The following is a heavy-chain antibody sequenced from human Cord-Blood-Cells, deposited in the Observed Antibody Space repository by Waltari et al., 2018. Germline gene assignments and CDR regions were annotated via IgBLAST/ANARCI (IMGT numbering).Heavy chain of an antibody. Sequence: QVQLQQWGAGLLKPSETLSLTCAVYGGSFSGYYWSCIRHPPGKGLEWTGEFNQTRSANYNPSPTSRITIAVDTSRNQFSLKLSSVTAADTAVYYCARSKSGGYCSSTSCYSLDYWGQGTLVTVSS. CDR1: GGSFSGYY. V-gene: IGHV4-34*01. CDR2: FNQTRSA. CDR3: ARSKSGGYCSSTSCYSLDY. D-gene: IGHD2-2*03. J-gene: IGHJ4*02.